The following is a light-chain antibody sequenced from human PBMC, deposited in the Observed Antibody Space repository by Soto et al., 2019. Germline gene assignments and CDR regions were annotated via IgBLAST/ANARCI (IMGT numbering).Light chain of an antibody. Sequence: EIVLTQSPATLSLSPGERATLSCRASQSVSRSYLAWYQQKPGQAPRLLIYGASSRATGIPDRFSGSGSGTDFTLTISRLEPEYFAVYYCQQYGSSPPYTFGQGTKLEIK. CDR3: QQYGSSPPYT. J-gene: IGKJ2*01. V-gene: IGKV3-20*01. CDR1: QSVSRSY. CDR2: GAS.